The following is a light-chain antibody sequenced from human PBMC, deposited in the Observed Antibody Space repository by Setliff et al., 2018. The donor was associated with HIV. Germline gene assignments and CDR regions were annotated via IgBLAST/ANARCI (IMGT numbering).Light chain of an antibody. CDR1: NANIRRNY. CDR2: RDN. Sequence: QSVLTQPPSASGIPGQRVTISCSGTNANIRRNYVYWYKQLPGTTPKLLIYRDNQRPSGVTARFSGSKSGTSASLAISGLRSEDEAVYYCATWYDSLIGGVFGGGTKVTVL. V-gene: IGLV1-47*01. CDR3: ATWYDSLIGGV. J-gene: IGLJ2*01.